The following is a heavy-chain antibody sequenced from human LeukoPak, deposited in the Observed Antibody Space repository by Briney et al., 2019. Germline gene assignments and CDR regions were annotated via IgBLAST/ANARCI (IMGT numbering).Heavy chain of an antibody. J-gene: IGHJ3*02. D-gene: IGHD3-22*01. CDR1: GFTFDDYG. Sequence: PGGSLRLSCAASGFTFDDYGMSWARQAPGKGLEWVSGINWDGGSTGYADSVKGRFTISRDNAKNSLYLQMNSLRAEDTAVYYCARDYYQYYYDSSGYYHHDAFDIWGQGTMVTVSS. CDR2: INWDGGST. CDR3: ARDYYQYYYDSSGYYHHDAFDI. V-gene: IGHV3-20*04.